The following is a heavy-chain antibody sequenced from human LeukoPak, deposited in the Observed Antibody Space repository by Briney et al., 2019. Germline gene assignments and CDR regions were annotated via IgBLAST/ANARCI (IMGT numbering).Heavy chain of an antibody. J-gene: IGHJ1*01. CDR1: GFTFSSYA. D-gene: IGHD4-17*01. CDR3: ANDYGDYTDEYFQH. CDR2: ISGSGGST. V-gene: IGHV3-23*01. Sequence: PGGSPRLSCAASGFTFSSYAMSWVRQAPGKGLEWVSAISGSGGSTYYADSVKGRFTISRDNSKNTLYLQMNSLRAEDTAVYYCANDYGDYTDEYFQHWGQGTLVTVSS.